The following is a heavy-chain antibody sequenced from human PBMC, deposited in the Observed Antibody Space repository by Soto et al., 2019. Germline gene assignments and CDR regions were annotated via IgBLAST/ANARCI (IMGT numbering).Heavy chain of an antibody. Sequence: EVQLVESGGGLVQPGGSLRLSCAASGFTFSRYAMYWVRQAPGKGLEHVSAISSNGGSTYYANSVKGRFTISRDNSKNTLYLQMGSLRAEDMAVYYCARGTDPYGSGSYSFDYWGQGTLVTVSS. D-gene: IGHD3-10*01. J-gene: IGHJ4*02. V-gene: IGHV3-64*01. CDR2: ISSNGGST. CDR1: GFTFSRYA. CDR3: ARGTDPYGSGSYSFDY.